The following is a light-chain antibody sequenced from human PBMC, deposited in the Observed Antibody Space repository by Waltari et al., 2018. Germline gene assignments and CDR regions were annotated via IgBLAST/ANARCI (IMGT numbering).Light chain of an antibody. J-gene: IGKJ1*01. CDR1: QSISKY. CDR2: AAS. V-gene: IGKV3-20*01. Sequence: VLTQSPGTLSLSPGETATLSCRASQSISKYLVGYQQRPGHAPRLPIYAASTRATGVPDRFSGSGYGTDFTLTISRLEPEDFAVYYCQNHERLPATFGQGTKVEIK. CDR3: QNHERLPAT.